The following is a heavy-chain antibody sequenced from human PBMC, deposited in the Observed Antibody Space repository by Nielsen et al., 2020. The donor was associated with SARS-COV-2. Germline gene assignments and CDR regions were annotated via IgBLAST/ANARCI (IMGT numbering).Heavy chain of an antibody. CDR1: GGSISSYY. CDR2: IYYSGST. Sequence: SETLSLTCTASGGSISSYYWSWIRQPPGKGLEWIGYIYYSGSTNYNPSLKSRVTISVDTSKNQFSLKLSSVTAADTAVYYCARGGPLYYDPRQDYWGQGTLVTVSS. D-gene: IGHD3-22*01. CDR3: ARGGPLYYDPRQDY. V-gene: IGHV4-59*12. J-gene: IGHJ4*02.